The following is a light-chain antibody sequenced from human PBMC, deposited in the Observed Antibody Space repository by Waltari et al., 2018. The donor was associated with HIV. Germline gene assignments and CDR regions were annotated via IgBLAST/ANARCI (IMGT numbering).Light chain of an antibody. CDR3: QQYGLSPIT. CDR1: QSVTTSH. J-gene: IGKJ5*01. Sequence: EIVLTQSPGTLSLYPGERATVSCRASQSVTTSHLAWYQQKPGQAPRLLIFEASSSATGIPDRFSGSLSGTDFTLTISILAPEDFAVYYCQQYGLSPITFGQGTRLEIK. V-gene: IGKV3-20*01. CDR2: EAS.